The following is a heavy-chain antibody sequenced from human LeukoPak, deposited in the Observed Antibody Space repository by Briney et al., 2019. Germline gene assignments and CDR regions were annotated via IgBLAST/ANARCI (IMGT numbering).Heavy chain of an antibody. CDR3: TRANCVNGVCYHFDY. V-gene: IGHV3-49*04. D-gene: IGHD2-8*01. CDR1: GFTFGDYA. Sequence: GGSLRLSCTASGFTFGDYAMSWVRQAQGKGLEWVGFIRKKGFGGTTEYAASVKGRFTISRDDSKSIAYLQMNSLKTEDTAVYYCTRANCVNGVCYHFDYWGQGTLVTVSS. J-gene: IGHJ4*02. CDR2: IRKKGFGGTT.